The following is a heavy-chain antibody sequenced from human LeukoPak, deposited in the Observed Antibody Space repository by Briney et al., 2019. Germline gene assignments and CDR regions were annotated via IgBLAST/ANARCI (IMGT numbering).Heavy chain of an antibody. CDR3: ATIGYCSSTSCRGVNY. V-gene: IGHV1-18*01. D-gene: IGHD2-2*01. J-gene: IGHJ4*02. Sequence: GASVKLSCTASGYTFTSYGISWVRQAPGPGLELMGWISAYNGNTNYAQKLQGRVTMTTDTSTSRAYMELRSLRSDDTAVYYCATIGYCSSTSCRGVNYWGQGTLVTVSS. CDR2: ISAYNGNT. CDR1: GYTFTSYG.